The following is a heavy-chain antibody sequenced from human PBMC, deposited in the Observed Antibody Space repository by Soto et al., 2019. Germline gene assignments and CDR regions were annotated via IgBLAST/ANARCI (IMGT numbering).Heavy chain of an antibody. J-gene: IGHJ5*02. CDR3: ARSRGLRGDDWFDP. CDR2: IYYSGST. D-gene: IGHD3-10*01. V-gene: IGHV4-31*03. CDR1: GGSISSGGYY. Sequence: SETLSLTCTVSGGSISSGGYYWSWIRQHPGKGLEWIGYIYYSGSTYYNPSLKSRVTISVDTSKNQFSLKLSSVTAADTAVYYCARSRGLRGDDWFDPWGQGTLVTVSS.